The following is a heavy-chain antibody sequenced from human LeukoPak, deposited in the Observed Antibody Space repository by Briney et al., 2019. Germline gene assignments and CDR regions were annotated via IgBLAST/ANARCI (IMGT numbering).Heavy chain of an antibody. Sequence: PGGSLRLSCTGSGFTFCDYAMSWVRQAPGKGLEWVGSIRSKAYGGTTEYAASVKGRFTISRDDSKSIAYLQINSLKTEDTAVYYCSRPNHVDTEDFDYWGQGTLVTVSS. J-gene: IGHJ4*02. CDR3: SRPNHVDTEDFDY. CDR1: GFTFCDYA. CDR2: IRSKAYGGTT. D-gene: IGHD2-2*02. V-gene: IGHV3-49*04.